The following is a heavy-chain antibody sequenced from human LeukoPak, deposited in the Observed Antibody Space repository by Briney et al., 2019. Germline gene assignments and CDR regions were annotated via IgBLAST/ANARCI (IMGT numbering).Heavy chain of an antibody. V-gene: IGHV4-4*07. Sequence: PSETLSLTCTASGGSISSYYWSWIRQPAGKGLEWIGRIYTSGSTNYNPSLKSRVTISVDKSKNQFSLKLSSVTAADTAVYYCVREYYYDSSGYLVDAFDIWGQGTMVTVSS. CDR3: VREYYYDSSGYLVDAFDI. D-gene: IGHD3-22*01. J-gene: IGHJ3*02. CDR1: GGSISSYY. CDR2: IYTSGST.